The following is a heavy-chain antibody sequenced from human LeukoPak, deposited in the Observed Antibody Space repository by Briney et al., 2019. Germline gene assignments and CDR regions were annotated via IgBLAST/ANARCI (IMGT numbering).Heavy chain of an antibody. D-gene: IGHD3-10*01. CDR3: ARDPNSNYYREPFDI. V-gene: IGHV3-23*01. CDR2: ISGAGGVT. Sequence: QPGGSLRLSCVASEFTFSSYAMHWVRQAPGKGLEWVSAISGAGGVTYYADSVKGRFTISSDNSKNTLYLQMNSLRAEDTAVYYCARDPNSNYYREPFDIWGQGTMVTVSS. CDR1: EFTFSSYA. J-gene: IGHJ3*02.